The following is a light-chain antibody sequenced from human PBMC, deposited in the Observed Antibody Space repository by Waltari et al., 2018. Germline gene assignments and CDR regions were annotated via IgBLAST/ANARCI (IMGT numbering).Light chain of an antibody. Sequence: DIVMTQSPDSLAVSRGERATINCKSSQTVLYNYNNKNHLAWFQQKPGQPPKLLISWGSTRESGVPDRFSGSGSGTAFTLTISNLQAEDEAVYYCQQYFSYPRTFGLGTKVEI. J-gene: IGKJ2*01. V-gene: IGKV4-1*01. CDR2: WGS. CDR1: QTVLYNYNNKNH. CDR3: QQYFSYPRT.